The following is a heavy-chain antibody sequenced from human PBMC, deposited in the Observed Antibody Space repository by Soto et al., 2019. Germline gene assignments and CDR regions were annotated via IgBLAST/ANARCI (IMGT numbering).Heavy chain of an antibody. CDR3: AIVDPGAYYDFWSGYSDY. Sequence: ASVKVSCKASGYTFTSYDINWVRQATGQGLEWMGWMNPNSGNTGYAQKFQGRVTMTRNTSISTAYMELSSLRSEDTAVYYCAIVDPGAYYDFWSGYSDYWGQGTLVTVSS. J-gene: IGHJ4*02. D-gene: IGHD3-3*01. CDR2: MNPNSGNT. V-gene: IGHV1-8*01. CDR1: GYTFTSYD.